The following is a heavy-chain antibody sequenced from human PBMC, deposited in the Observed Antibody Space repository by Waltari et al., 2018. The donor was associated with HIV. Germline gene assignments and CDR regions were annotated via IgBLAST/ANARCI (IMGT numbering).Heavy chain of an antibody. D-gene: IGHD1-26*01. Sequence: QVQLLQSGSEEKRPGASVKVSSKTSGYPFTDYGISWVRQAPRQGLEWMGWISTYNGNTKFAQTLQARISMTIDTSRHTAYMDLRSLRSDDTAVYYCARGDRAFDVWGQGTMVSVSS. J-gene: IGHJ3*01. CDR3: ARGDRAFDV. CDR1: GYPFTDYG. CDR2: ISTYNGNT. V-gene: IGHV1-18*01.